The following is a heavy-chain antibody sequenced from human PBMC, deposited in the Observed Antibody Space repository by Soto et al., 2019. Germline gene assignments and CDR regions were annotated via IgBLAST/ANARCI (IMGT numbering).Heavy chain of an antibody. V-gene: IGHV4-39*01. CDR1: GGSINSSSNR. CDR3: AKNKPSLLLDH. Sequence: ETLSLTWTVAGGSINSSSNRWGWIRQPPGKGLEWIGNIYYSENTYYNPSLKSRVTISVDTSKNQFSLRLTSVTAADTDVYYCAKNKPSLLLDHWGQGTLGTVS. CDR2: IYYSENT. J-gene: IGHJ4*02.